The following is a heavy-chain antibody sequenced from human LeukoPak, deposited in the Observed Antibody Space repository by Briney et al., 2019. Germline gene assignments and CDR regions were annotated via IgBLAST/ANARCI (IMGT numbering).Heavy chain of an antibody. D-gene: IGHD6-19*01. V-gene: IGHV3-11*01. J-gene: IGHJ4*02. CDR3: AKEVAVAACDY. CDR2: ISSSGSTI. CDR1: GFTFSDYY. Sequence: GGSLRLSCAASGFTFSDYYMSWIRQAPGKGLEWVSYISSSGSTIYYADSVKGRFTISRDNSKNTLYLQMNSLRAEDTAVYYCAKEVAVAACDYWGQGTLVTVSS.